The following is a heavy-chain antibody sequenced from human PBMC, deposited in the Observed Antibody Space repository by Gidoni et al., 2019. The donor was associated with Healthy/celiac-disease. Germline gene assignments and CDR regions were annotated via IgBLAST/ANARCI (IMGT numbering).Heavy chain of an antibody. CDR3: ARGSHYSNYY. J-gene: IGHJ4*02. CDR1: GYTFPSYA. CDR2: MNPNSGNT. Sequence: QVQLVQSGAEVQKPGASVKVHCKASGYTFPSYAINWVRQATGQGLEWMGWMNPNSGNTGYAQKFQGRVTMTRNTSRSTAYMELSSLRSEDTAVYYCARGSHYSNYYWGQGTLVTVSS. V-gene: IGHV1-8*01. D-gene: IGHD4-4*01.